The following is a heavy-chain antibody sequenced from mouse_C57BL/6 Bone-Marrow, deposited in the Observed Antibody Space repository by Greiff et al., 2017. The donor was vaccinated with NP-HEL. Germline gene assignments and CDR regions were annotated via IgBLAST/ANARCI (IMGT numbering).Heavy chain of an antibody. V-gene: IGHV1-81*01. CDR1: GYTFTSYG. Sequence: QVQLQQSGAELARPGASVKLSCKASGYTFTSYGISWVKQRTGQGLEWIGEIYPRSGNTYYNEKFKGKDTLTADKSSSTAYMELRSLTSEDSAFYFCARDYWAWFAYWGQGTLVTVSA. D-gene: IGHD2-13*01. J-gene: IGHJ3*01. CDR2: IYPRSGNT. CDR3: ARDYWAWFAY.